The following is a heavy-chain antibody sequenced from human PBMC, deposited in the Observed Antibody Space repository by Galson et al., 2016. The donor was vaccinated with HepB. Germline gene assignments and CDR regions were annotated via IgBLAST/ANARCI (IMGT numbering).Heavy chain of an antibody. V-gene: IGHV3-15*01. CDR3: TTPTTGE. J-gene: IGHJ4*02. D-gene: IGHD3-16*01. Sequence: SLRLSCAASGFTFTNAWMSWVRQAPGKGLEWVGRITSKTDGGSIEYAAVVKGGFTISRDDSKNTLYLHMTSLRTDDTAMYYCTTPTTGEWGQGTLVTVS. CDR2: ITSKTDGGSI. CDR1: GFTFTNAW.